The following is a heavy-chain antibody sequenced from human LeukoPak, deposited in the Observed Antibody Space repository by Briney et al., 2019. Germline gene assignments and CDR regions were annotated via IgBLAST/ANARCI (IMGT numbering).Heavy chain of an antibody. CDR1: GFTFSRYW. Sequence: GGSLRFSCAASGFTFSRYWMSWVRQAPGKGLEWVANINQDGSEKYYVDSVKGRFTISRDNAKNTLYLQMNSLRAEDMAVYYCATSDYWGQGTLVTVSS. CDR3: ATSDY. J-gene: IGHJ4*02. CDR2: INQDGSEK. V-gene: IGHV3-7*01.